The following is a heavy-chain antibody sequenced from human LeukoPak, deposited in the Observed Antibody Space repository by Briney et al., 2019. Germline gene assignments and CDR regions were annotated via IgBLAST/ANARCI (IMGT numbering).Heavy chain of an antibody. V-gene: IGHV3-72*01. Sequence: GGSPKLSCAASGFTFSDHYMDWVRQAPGKGLEWVGRIGNKVNSYTAEYAASVKGRFTISRDDSKNSLYLQMNSLKTEDTAVYYCARGRFNFDYWGQGTLVTVSS. CDR2: IGNKVNSYTA. CDR1: GFTFSDHY. J-gene: IGHJ4*02. CDR3: ARGRFNFDY. D-gene: IGHD1-14*01.